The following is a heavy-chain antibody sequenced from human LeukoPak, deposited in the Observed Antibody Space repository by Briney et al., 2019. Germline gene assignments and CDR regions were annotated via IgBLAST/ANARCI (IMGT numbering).Heavy chain of an antibody. CDR2: IKPDGSDK. D-gene: IGHD3-16*01. CDR3: ARVGPQGADHYVDV. J-gene: IGHJ6*03. CDR1: GFTFTNYW. V-gene: IGHV3-7*01. Sequence: GGSLRLSCVVSGFTFTNYWMGWVRQAPGKGLEWVGNIKPDGSDKYYMDSMKGRFTISRDNSENSLHLHMNSLRAEDTAVYYCARVGPQGADHYVDVWGKGTTVAISS.